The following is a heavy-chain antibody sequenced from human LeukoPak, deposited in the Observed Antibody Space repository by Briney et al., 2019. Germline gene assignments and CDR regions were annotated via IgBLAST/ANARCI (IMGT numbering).Heavy chain of an antibody. D-gene: IGHD2-15*01. Sequence: GGSLRLSCAVSGFTFSNYWMSWVRQAPGKGLEWVANIKQDGSETHYVDSLKGRFTISRDNAKNSLYLQMNSLRAEDTAVYYCARSRYCNGGTCYFDYWGQGTLVTVSS. V-gene: IGHV3-7*01. CDR3: ARSRYCNGGTCYFDY. CDR2: IKQDGSET. CDR1: GFTFSNYW. J-gene: IGHJ4*02.